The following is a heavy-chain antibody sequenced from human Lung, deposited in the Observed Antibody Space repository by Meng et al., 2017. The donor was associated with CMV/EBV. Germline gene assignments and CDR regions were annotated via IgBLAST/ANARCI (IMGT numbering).Heavy chain of an antibody. Sequence: VKLVESGVGLVQPGGSLRLSCPASGFTFNDYAMTWVRQAPGQGMEWVSTIGSGSDTHYADSVKGRFTISRDNSRNTLYLQMNSLRAEDTAIYYCAKYRAPGSNRYFDDWGQGTLVTVSS. D-gene: IGHD6-13*01. J-gene: IGHJ4*02. V-gene: IGHV3-23*04. CDR1: GFTFNDYA. CDR3: AKYRAPGSNRYFDD. CDR2: IGSGSDT.